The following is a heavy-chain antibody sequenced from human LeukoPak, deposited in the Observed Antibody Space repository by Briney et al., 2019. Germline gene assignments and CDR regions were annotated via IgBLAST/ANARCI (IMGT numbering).Heavy chain of an antibody. CDR2: IYYSGST. D-gene: IGHD5-12*01. CDR3: ARGSAGYSGYENYWIDP. V-gene: IGHV4-30-4*01. J-gene: IGHJ5*02. CDR1: GGSISSGDYY. Sequence: SETLFLACTVSGGSISSGDYYWSWIRQPPGKGLEWIGYIYYSGSTYYNPSLKSRVTISVDTSKNQFSLKLSSVTAADTAVYYCARGSAGYSGYENYWIDPWGQGTLVTVSS.